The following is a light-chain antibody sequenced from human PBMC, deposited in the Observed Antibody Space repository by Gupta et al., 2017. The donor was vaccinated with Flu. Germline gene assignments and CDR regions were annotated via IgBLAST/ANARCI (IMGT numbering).Light chain of an antibody. CDR1: GTNSGSNA. CDR2: SNT. CDR3: AAWDDSMNWV. J-gene: IGLJ3*02. Sequence: SVQTQPPSASVAPGQAVTISCSGIGTNSGSNAVNWYQPLPVTAHNLLIYSNTPRAAGVSDRFSGSKSGTAATLAISGLQEADEADYYCAAWDDSMNWVFGGGTKLTVL. V-gene: IGLV1-44*01.